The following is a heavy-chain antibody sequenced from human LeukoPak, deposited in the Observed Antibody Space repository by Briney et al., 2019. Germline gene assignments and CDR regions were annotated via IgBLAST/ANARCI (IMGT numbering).Heavy chain of an antibody. CDR3: ARGGGSSSAFDI. Sequence: SVKVSCKASGGTFSSYAISWVRQAPGQGLEWMGGIIPIFGTANYAQKFQGRVTITTDESTSTAYMELSSLRSEDTAVYYCARGGGSSSAFDIWGQGTMVTVSS. D-gene: IGHD1-26*01. J-gene: IGHJ3*02. V-gene: IGHV1-69*05. CDR1: GGTFSSYA. CDR2: IIPIFGTA.